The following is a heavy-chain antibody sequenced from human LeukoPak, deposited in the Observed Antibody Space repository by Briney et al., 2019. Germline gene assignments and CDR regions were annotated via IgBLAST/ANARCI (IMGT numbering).Heavy chain of an antibody. V-gene: IGHV3-23*01. CDR2: IRSNGDTA. CDR3: AKGQELDDGVFDS. CDR1: GFTFSRIA. Sequence: LTGGSLRLSCAASGFTFSRIAMTWVRQAPGKGLEWVSTIRSNGDTAYNADSVRGRFAISRDNSKNALFLQMNSLRVEDTAIYYCAKGQELDDGVFDSWGQGTLVTVSS. J-gene: IGHJ4*02. D-gene: IGHD1-1*01.